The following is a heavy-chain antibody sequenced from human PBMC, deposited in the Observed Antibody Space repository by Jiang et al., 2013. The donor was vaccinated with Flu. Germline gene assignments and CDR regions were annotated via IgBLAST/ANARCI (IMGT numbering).Heavy chain of an antibody. D-gene: IGHD1-26*01. CDR2: IDPSDSYT. CDR3: ARLVVGATLGTYYFDY. V-gene: IGHV5-10-1*01. Sequence: SLRISCKGSGYSFTSYWISWVRQMPGKGLEWMGRIDPSDSYTNYSPSFQGHVTISADKSISTAYLQWSSLKASDTAMYYCARLVVGATLGTYYFDYWGQGTLVTVSS. J-gene: IGHJ4*02. CDR1: GYSFTSYW.